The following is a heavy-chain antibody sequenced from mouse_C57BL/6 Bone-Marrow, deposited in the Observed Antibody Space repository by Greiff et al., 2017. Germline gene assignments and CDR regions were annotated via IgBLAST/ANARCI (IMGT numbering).Heavy chain of an antibody. CDR3: AICYYGIFAY. Sequence: VKLQESGAELARPGASVKLSCKASGYTFTSYGISWVKQRTGQGLEWIGEIYPRSGNTYYNEKFKGKATLTADKSSSTAYMELRRLTSEDSAVYFCAICYYGIFAYWGQGTLVTVSA. CDR1: GYTFTSYG. V-gene: IGHV1-81*01. D-gene: IGHD1-1*01. CDR2: IYPRSGNT. J-gene: IGHJ3*01.